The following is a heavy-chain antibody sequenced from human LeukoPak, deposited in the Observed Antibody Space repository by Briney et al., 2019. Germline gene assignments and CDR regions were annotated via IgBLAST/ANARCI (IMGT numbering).Heavy chain of an antibody. J-gene: IGHJ4*02. CDR3: AKDEAARQRGAFDY. D-gene: IGHD6-6*01. V-gene: IGHV3-23*01. Sequence: GGSLRLSCAASGFTFSSYAMSWVRQAPGKGLEWLSAISGSGGSTYYADSVKGRFTISRDNSKNTLYLQMNSLRAEDTAVYYCAKDEAARQRGAFDYWGQGTLVTVSS. CDR1: GFTFSSYA. CDR2: ISGSGGST.